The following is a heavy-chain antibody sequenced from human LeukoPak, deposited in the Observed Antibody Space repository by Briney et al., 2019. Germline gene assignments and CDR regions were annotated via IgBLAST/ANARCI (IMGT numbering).Heavy chain of an antibody. Sequence: ASVKVSCKVSGYTLTELSMHWVRQAPGKGLEWMGGFDPEDGETIYAQKFQGRVTMTEDTSTDTAYMELSSLRSEDTAVYYCATVLNYYGSGSYYFDYWGQGTLVTVSS. CDR2: FDPEDGET. V-gene: IGHV1-24*01. J-gene: IGHJ4*02. CDR1: GYTLTELS. CDR3: ATVLNYYGSGSYYFDY. D-gene: IGHD3-10*01.